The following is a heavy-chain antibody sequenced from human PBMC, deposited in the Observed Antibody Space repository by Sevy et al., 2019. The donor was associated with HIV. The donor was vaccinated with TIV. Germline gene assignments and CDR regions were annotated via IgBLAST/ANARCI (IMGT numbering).Heavy chain of an antibody. D-gene: IGHD3-3*01. CDR3: AREVVLRFLEWLNTYYYYYMDV. J-gene: IGHJ6*03. Sequence: GGSLRLSCAASGFTFSSYAMSWVRQAPGKGLEWVSAISGSGGSTYYVDSVKGRFTISRDNSKNTLYLQMNSLRAEDTAVYYCAREVVLRFLEWLNTYYYYYMDVWGKGTTVTVSS. CDR2: ISGSGGST. V-gene: IGHV3-23*01. CDR1: GFTFSSYA.